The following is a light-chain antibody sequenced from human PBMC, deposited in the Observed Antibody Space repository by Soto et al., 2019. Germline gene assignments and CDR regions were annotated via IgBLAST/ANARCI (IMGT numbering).Light chain of an antibody. J-gene: IGKJ1*01. V-gene: IGKV3-15*01. CDR3: QQYNNWPTRT. CDR2: GAX. Sequence: IVLTQSPGTLSLSPGARATVSXRASQSFNSNYLAWSQSQPGXATRLXXXGAXSRATGIPARFXGSGSGREFTITISSLQSEEFAVYYCQQYNNWPTRTFGQGTKVDIK. CDR1: QSFNSN.